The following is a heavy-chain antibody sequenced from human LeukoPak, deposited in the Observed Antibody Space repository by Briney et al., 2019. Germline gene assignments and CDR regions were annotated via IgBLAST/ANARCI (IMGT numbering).Heavy chain of an antibody. CDR3: AKGGGYCSSTSCYKFDY. Sequence: GGSLRLSCAASGFTFSSYAMSWVRQAPGKGLEWVSAISGSGGSTYYADSAKGRFTISRDNSKNTLYLQMNSLRAEDTAVYYCAKGGGYCSSTSCYKFDYWGQGTLVTVSS. CDR1: GFTFSSYA. D-gene: IGHD2-2*02. CDR2: ISGSGGST. J-gene: IGHJ4*02. V-gene: IGHV3-23*01.